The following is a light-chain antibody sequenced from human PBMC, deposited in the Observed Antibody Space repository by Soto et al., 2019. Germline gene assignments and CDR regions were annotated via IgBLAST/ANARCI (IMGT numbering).Light chain of an antibody. CDR1: SSDVGAYNY. J-gene: IGLJ1*01. Sequence: QSALTQPASVSGSPGQSITISCTGTSSDVGAYNYVSWYQQHPGKVPKLMIYDVSDRPSGVSNRFSGSKSGNTASLTISGLQAADEADYYCSSFTRSNPYVFGTGTKVTVL. V-gene: IGLV2-14*03. CDR3: SSFTRSNPYV. CDR2: DVS.